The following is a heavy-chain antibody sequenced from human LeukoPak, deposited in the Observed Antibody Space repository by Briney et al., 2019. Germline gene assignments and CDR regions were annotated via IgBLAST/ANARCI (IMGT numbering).Heavy chain of an antibody. CDR2: IGYDGSNK. J-gene: IGHJ6*02. Sequence: PGRSLRLFCAVCAFPHRDYYTFGARRAPGKGLEGVAVIGYDGSNKYYADSVKGRFTISRDNSKNTLYPQMNSLRAEDTAVYYCAREAQIVVVVAATPYYGMDVWGQGTTVTVSS. CDR1: AFPHRDYY. D-gene: IGHD2-15*01. CDR3: AREAQIVVVVAATPYYGMDV. V-gene: IGHV3-33*08.